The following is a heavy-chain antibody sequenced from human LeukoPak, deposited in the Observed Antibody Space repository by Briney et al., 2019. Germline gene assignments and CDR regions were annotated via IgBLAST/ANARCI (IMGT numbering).Heavy chain of an antibody. Sequence: ASVKVSCKVSGYTLTELSMHWVRQAPGKGLEWMGGFDPEDGETIYAQKFQGRVTMTEDTSTDTAYMELSSLRSDDTAVYYCARAYKLPYDYVWGSYRFLDYWGQGTLVTVSS. V-gene: IGHV1-24*01. D-gene: IGHD3-16*02. CDR2: FDPEDGET. CDR1: GYTLTELS. J-gene: IGHJ4*02. CDR3: ARAYKLPYDYVWGSYRFLDY.